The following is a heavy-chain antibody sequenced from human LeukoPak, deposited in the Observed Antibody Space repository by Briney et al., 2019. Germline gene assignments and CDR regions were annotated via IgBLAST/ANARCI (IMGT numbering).Heavy chain of an antibody. CDR1: GYTFTSYG. D-gene: IGHD4-17*01. CDR2: ISAYNGNT. J-gene: IGHJ6*02. V-gene: IGHV1-18*01. CDR3: AREVPSTVTTIYYYGMDV. Sequence: ASVTVSCKASGYTFTSYGISWVRQAPGQGLEWMGWISAYNGNTNYAQKLQGRVTMTTDTSTSTAYMELRSLRSDDTAVYYCAREVPSTVTTIYYYGMDVWGQGTTVTVSS.